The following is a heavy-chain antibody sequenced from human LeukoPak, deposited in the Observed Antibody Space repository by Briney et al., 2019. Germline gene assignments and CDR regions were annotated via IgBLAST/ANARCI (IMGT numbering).Heavy chain of an antibody. CDR1: GFSMSVYW. V-gene: IGHV3-7*01. D-gene: IGHD6-6*01. CDR2: IKQDGSER. Sequence: GGSLRLSCEASGFSMSVYWMSWVRQAPGKRLEWVCNIKQDGSERNYAESVKGRCTISRDNAKKSLYLQQNSLRAEDTAVYYCARLSYSSSSRWFDPWGQGTLVTVSS. J-gene: IGHJ5*02. CDR3: ARLSYSSSSRWFDP.